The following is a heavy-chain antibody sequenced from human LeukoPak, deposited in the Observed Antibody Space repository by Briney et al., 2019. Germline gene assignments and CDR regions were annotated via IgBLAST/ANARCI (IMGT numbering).Heavy chain of an antibody. Sequence: GGSLRLSCAASGFTSSSYSMNWVRQAPGKGLEWVSSISSSSSYIYYADSVKGRFTISRDNAKNSLYLQMNSLRAEDTAVYYCARDEIYCTNGVCYPPNWFDPWGQGTLVTVSS. V-gene: IGHV3-21*01. CDR1: GFTSSSYS. CDR3: ARDEIYCTNGVCYPPNWFDP. D-gene: IGHD2-8*01. J-gene: IGHJ5*02. CDR2: ISSSSSYI.